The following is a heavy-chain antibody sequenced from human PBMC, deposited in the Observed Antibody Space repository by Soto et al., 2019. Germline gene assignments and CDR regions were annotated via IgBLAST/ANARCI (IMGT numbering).Heavy chain of an antibody. V-gene: IGHV3-66*01. D-gene: IGHD3-10*01. Sequence: GGSLRLSCAASGFTVSSNYMSWVRQAPGKGLEWVSVIYSGGSTYYADSVKGRFTISRDNSKNTLYLQMYSLRAEDTAVYYCARESMVRGVMIWGQGTLVTVSS. CDR2: IYSGGST. CDR3: ARESMVRGVMI. CDR1: GFTVSSNY. J-gene: IGHJ4*02.